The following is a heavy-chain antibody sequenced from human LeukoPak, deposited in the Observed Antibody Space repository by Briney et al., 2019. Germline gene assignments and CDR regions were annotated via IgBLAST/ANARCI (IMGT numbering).Heavy chain of an antibody. J-gene: IGHJ5*02. V-gene: IGHV1-2*02. CDR1: GYSFIDYY. D-gene: IGHD1-26*01. CDR3: ARADRLVGSPYLIGP. CDR2: INPNTGRT. Sequence: ASVTVSYKTSGYSFIDYYMHWVRQAPGQGREWMGWINPNTGRTSTAQKFHGRITMPTHTSITTLYMEVTWLTSDATAIYYCARADRLVGSPYLIGPWGQGTLVTVSS.